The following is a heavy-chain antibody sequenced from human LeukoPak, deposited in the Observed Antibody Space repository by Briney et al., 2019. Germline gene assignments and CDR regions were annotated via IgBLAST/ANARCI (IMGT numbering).Heavy chain of an antibody. V-gene: IGHV3-23*01. J-gene: IGHJ4*02. CDR2: MSGSGSRT. CDR3: AKDRVGAILYFDY. D-gene: IGHD1-26*01. CDR1: GFIFSNYG. Sequence: GGSLRLSCAASGFIFSNYGMSWVRQAPGKGLEWASAMSGSGSRTYYADSVKGRFTISRDNSKNTLCLQMSSLRVEDTALYYCAKDRVGAILYFDYWGQGTLVTVSS.